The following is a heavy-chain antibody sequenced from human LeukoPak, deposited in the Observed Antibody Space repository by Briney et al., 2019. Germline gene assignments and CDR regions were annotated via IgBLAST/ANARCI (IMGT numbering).Heavy chain of an antibody. V-gene: IGHV3-72*01. CDR2: SRNKANSYTT. CDR1: GFTFSDHY. D-gene: IGHD3-10*01. CDR3: ARPSFSTSSGNPSDY. J-gene: IGHJ4*02. Sequence: GGSLRLSCAASGFTFSDHYMDWARQAPGKGLEWVGRSRNKANSYTTEYAASVKGRFTISRDDSKNSLYLQMNSLKTEDTAVYYCARPSFSTSSGNPSDYWGQGTLVTVSS.